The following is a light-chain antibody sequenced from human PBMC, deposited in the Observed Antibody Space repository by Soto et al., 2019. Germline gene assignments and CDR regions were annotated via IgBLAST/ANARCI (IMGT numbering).Light chain of an antibody. Sequence: DIQMTQSPSSLSASVGDRVTITCQASQDISNHLNWYQQKPGKAPKLLIYDASNLETGVPSRFSGSGSGTDFTVTISSLQPEDFATYSCQQYYNLPLTFGQGTRLEIK. CDR3: QQYYNLPLT. CDR2: DAS. CDR1: QDISNH. V-gene: IGKV1-33*01. J-gene: IGKJ5*01.